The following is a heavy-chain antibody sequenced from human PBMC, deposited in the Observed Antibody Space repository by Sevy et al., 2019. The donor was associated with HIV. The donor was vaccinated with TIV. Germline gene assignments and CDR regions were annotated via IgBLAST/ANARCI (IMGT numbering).Heavy chain of an antibody. V-gene: IGHV3-23*01. CDR1: GFTFSSYA. D-gene: IGHD3-3*02. CDR3: AKAFMSHHFWSGHAQVLDYFDY. J-gene: IGHJ4*02. Sequence: GGSLRLSCAASGFTFSSYAMSWVRQAPGKGLEWVSAISGSGGGTYYADSVKGRFTISRDNSKNTLYLQMNSLRAEDTAVYYCAKAFMSHHFWSGHAQVLDYFDYWGQGTLVTVSS. CDR2: ISGSGGGT.